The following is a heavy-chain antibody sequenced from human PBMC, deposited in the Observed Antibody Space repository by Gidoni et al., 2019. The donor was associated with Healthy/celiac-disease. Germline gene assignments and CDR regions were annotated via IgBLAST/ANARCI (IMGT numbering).Heavy chain of an antibody. V-gene: IGHV3-21*01. D-gene: IGHD5-18*01. CDR3: ARDPDSYGLVFDY. J-gene: IGHJ4*02. CDR1: GFTFSSYS. CDR2: ISSSSSYI. Sequence: EVQLVESGGGLVKPGGSLRLSCAASGFTFSSYSMNWVRQAPGKGLEWVSSISSSSSYIYYADSVKGRFTISRDNAKNSLYLQMNSLRAEDTAVYYCARDPDSYGLVFDYWGQGTLVTVSS.